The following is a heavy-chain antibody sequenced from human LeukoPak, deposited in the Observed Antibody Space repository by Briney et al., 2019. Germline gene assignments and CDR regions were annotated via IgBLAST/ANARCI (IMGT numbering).Heavy chain of an antibody. V-gene: IGHV3-74*01. CDR2: INTDGSST. CDR3: AGAYDFWSGGHDAFDI. D-gene: IGHD3-3*01. J-gene: IGHJ3*02. CDR1: GFTFSSYW. Sequence: LPGGSLRLSCAASGFTFSSYWMHWVRQAPGKGLVWVSRINTDGSSTSYADSVKGRFTISRDNAKNTLYLQMNSLRAEDTAVYYCAGAYDFWSGGHDAFDIWGQGTMVTVSS.